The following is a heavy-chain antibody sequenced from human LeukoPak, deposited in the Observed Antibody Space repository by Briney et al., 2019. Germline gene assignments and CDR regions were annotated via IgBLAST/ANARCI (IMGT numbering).Heavy chain of an antibody. CDR2: IYTSGST. J-gene: IGHJ6*03. CDR3: ARGVKIVGAGYYYYYMDV. CDR1: GGSISSYY. Sequence: PSETLSLTCTVSGGSISSYYWSWIRQPAGKGLESLGRIYTSGSTNYNPSLKSRVTMSVDTSKNQFSLKLSSVTAADTAVYYCARGVKIVGAGYYYYYMDVWGKGTTVTVSS. D-gene: IGHD1-26*01. V-gene: IGHV4-4*07.